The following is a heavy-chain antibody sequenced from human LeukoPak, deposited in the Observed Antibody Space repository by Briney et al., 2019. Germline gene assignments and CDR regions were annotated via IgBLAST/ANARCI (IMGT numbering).Heavy chain of an antibody. D-gene: IGHD3-22*01. J-gene: IGHJ4*02. CDR2: IMPIFRKA. V-gene: IGHV1-69*01. CDR3: ARDQNYYDTSGLDD. Sequence: SVKVSCKTSGGTFKSYTVHWVRQAPGQGLEWMGRIMPIFRKADYAQKFQDRVTITADESTSTAYMELSNLRSEDTAMYYCARDQNYYDTSGLDDWGQGTLVTVSS. CDR1: GGTFKSYT.